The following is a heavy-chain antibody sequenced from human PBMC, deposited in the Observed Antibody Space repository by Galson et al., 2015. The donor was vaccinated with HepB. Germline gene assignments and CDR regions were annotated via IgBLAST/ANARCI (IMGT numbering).Heavy chain of an antibody. J-gene: IGHJ4*02. CDR2: ISFSGNT. V-gene: IGHV4-59*08. CDR3: ASLGYNSGNSFDF. Sequence: ETLSLTCTVSGASITRSYWAWVRQPPGKELECIGYISFSGNTYSSPSLQSRVTISPDTSKKLFSLKMTSVTAADTAVYYCASLGYNSGNSFDFWGQGALVTVSS. CDR1: GASITRSY. D-gene: IGHD1-1*01.